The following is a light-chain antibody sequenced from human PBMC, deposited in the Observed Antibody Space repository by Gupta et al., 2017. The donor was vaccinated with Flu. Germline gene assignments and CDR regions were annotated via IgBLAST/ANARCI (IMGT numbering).Light chain of an antibody. J-gene: IGKJ3*01. CDR1: QSVSSSY. Sequence: EIVLTQSPGTLSLSPRERATLSCRASQSVSSSYLAWYQQKPGQAPRLLIYGASSRATGIPDRFSGSGSGTDFTLTISRLEPEDFAVYYCQQYGNSPFFGPGTKVDIK. CDR2: GAS. V-gene: IGKV3-20*01. CDR3: QQYGNSPF.